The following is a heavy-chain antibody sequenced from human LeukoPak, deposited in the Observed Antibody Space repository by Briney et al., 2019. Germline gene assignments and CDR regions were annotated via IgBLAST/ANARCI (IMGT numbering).Heavy chain of an antibody. CDR1: GFTFTSYG. V-gene: IGHV3-30*02. CDR3: AKDLGTLISGSYYYYFDY. J-gene: IGHJ4*02. Sequence: GGSLRLSCAASGFTFTSYGMHWVRQAPGKGLEWVAFVRNDGTNKHYADSVKGRFTISRDNSKNTLYLQMNSLRAEDTAVYYCAKDLGTLISGSYYYYFDYWGQGTLVTVSS. CDR2: VRNDGTNK. D-gene: IGHD3-10*01.